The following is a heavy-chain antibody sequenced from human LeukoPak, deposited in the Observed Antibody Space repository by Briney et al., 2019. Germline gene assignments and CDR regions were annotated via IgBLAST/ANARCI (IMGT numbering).Heavy chain of an antibody. CDR1: GGSLSSYY. D-gene: IGHD3-10*01. CDR3: ASSLWFGELFKN. CDR2: IYYSGST. J-gene: IGHJ4*02. V-gene: IGHV4-59*01. Sequence: PSETLSLTCTVSGGSLSSYYWSWIRQPPGKGLEWIGYIYYSGSTNYNPSLKSRVTISVDTSKNQFSLKLSSVTAADTAVYYCASSLWFGELFKNWGQGTLVTVSS.